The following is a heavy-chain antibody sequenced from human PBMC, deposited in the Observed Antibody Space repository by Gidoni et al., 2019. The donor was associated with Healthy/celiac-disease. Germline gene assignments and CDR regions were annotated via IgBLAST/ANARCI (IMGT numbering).Heavy chain of an antibody. V-gene: IGHV3-23*01. CDR1: GFPFSSYA. D-gene: IGHD2-2*01. CDR3: AKLLVPAATTVECFDY. J-gene: IGHJ4*02. Sequence: EVQLLESGGGLVQPGGSLRLSCAASGFPFSSYAMSWVRQAPGKGLGWVSAISGSGGRTYYADSVKGRFTISRDNSKNTLYLQMNSLRAEDTAVYYCAKLLVPAATTVECFDYWGQGTLVTVSS. CDR2: ISGSGGRT.